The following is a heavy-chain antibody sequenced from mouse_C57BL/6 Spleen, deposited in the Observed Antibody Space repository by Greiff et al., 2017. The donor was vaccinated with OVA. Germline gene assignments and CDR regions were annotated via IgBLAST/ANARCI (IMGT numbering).Heavy chain of an antibody. CDR2: IRLKSDNYAT. Sequence: EVQVVESGGGLVQPGGSMKLSCVASGFTFSNYWMNWVRQSPEKGLEWVAQIRLKSDNYATHYAESVKGRFTISRDDSKSSVYLQMNNLRAEDTGIYYCTVTTVVEGADYWGQGTTLTVSS. CDR3: TVTTVVEGADY. V-gene: IGHV6-3*01. J-gene: IGHJ2*01. D-gene: IGHD1-1*01. CDR1: GFTFSNYW.